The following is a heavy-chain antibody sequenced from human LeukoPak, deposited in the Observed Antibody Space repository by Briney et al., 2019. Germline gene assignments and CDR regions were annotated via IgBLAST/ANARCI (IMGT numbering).Heavy chain of an antibody. CDR1: GYTFTTYS. Sequence: ASVKVSCKTSGYTFTTYSLPWVRQAPGQSLEWMGWISVNNGGTNYAQSFQDRVTLTRDTSTNTDYSELRSLRSDDTAIIYCATATQPRGYFLHWGQGTLVTVSS. CDR2: ISVNNGGT. D-gene: IGHD2-2*01. V-gene: IGHV1-18*01. CDR3: ATATQPRGYFLH. J-gene: IGHJ1*01.